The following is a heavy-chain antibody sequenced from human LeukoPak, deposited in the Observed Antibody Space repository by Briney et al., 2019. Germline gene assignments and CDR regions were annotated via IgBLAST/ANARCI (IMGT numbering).Heavy chain of an antibody. CDR2: ISSSGSTI. Sequence: GGSLRLSCAASGFTFSDYYMSWIRQAPGKGLEWVSYISSSGSTIYYADSLKGRFTISRDNAKNSLYLQMTSLRAEDTAVYYCARESYGYYDSGSYYESPFVFWGPGTLVTVSS. J-gene: IGHJ1*01. CDR1: GFTFSDYY. D-gene: IGHD3-10*01. CDR3: ARESYGYYDSGSYYESPFVF. V-gene: IGHV3-11*04.